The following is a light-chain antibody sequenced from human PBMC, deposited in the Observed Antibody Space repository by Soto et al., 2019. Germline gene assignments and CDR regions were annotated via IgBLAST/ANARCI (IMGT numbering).Light chain of an antibody. Sequence: AILLTQSPSSLSASVGDRVTITCRASQGIDSSFAWYQQKPGKAPKLLIYAASSLQSGVPSRFSGSGSGTDFTLTISNLQPEDFATYYCLQDYNYFGFGQGTRLEIK. CDR1: QGIDSS. J-gene: IGKJ5*01. V-gene: IGKV1-6*01. CDR3: LQDYNYFG. CDR2: AAS.